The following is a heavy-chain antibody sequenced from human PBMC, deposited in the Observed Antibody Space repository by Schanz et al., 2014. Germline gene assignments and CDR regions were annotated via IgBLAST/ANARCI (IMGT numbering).Heavy chain of an antibody. V-gene: IGHV3-30*02. CDR1: GFTFRRYG. J-gene: IGHJ6*02. CDR2: TWYDGTDQ. Sequence: VQMLESGGGLVQPGGSLRLSCVASGFTFRRYGMSWVRQAPGKGLEWVAFTWYDGTDQAYAGSVKDRFTVSRDNSKNTVYLQMDSLRPEDTAVYYCAKQFLSYYFYGMDVWGQGTTVSVSS. CDR3: AKQFLSYYFYGMDV.